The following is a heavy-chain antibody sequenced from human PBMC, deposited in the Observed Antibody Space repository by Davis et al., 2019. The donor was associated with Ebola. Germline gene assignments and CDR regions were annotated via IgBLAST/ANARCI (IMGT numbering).Heavy chain of an antibody. CDR1: GFSLSTSGMG. D-gene: IGHD5-12*01. J-gene: IGHJ4*02. Sequence: SGPTLVKPTQTLTLTCTFSGFSLSTSGMGVGWIRQPPGKALECLGFIFWDDDRRYSPSLKSRLTITKDTSKNQVVLTMTNMDPADTATYYCTRLGYTNGWFYFDYWGQGSLVTDSS. CDR3: TRLGYTNGWFYFDY. V-gene: IGHV2-5*02. CDR2: IFWDDDR.